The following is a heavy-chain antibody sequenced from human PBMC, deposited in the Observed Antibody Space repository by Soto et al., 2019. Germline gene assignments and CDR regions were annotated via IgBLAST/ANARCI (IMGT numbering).Heavy chain of an antibody. CDR3: ARGSDYGEWYFDY. D-gene: IGHD4-17*01. CDR1: GFTFSTYT. V-gene: IGHV3-21*02. Sequence: EVQLVESGGGLVKPGGSLRLSCEASGFTFSTYTMNWVRQPPGKGLEWVSSITARSVSIYYADSVKGRFTISRDIAQNSLYLHMISLRAEDTAVYYCARGSDYGEWYFDYWGQGTLVTVSS. J-gene: IGHJ4*02. CDR2: ITARSVSI.